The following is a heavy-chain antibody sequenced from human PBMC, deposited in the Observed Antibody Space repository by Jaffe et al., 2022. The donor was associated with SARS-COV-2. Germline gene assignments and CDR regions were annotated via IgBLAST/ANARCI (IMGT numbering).Heavy chain of an antibody. CDR2: ISATGTTT. CDR3: AKLPFCRGSRCRPPKWFDP. CDR1: GLKLSDYE. J-gene: IGHJ5*02. Sequence: EVQLTESGGGLVQPGGSLRLSCVASGLKLSDYEMIWVRQAPGKGMEWISYISATGTTTYYADSVKGRFTVSRHNAQNSVFLQMDRVNAEDMGVYYCAKLPFCRGSRCRPPKWFDPWGQGTLVTVSA. D-gene: IGHD2-15*01. V-gene: IGHV3-48*03.